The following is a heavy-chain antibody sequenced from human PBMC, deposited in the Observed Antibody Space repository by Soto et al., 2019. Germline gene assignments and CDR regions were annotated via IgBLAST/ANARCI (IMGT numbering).Heavy chain of an antibody. CDR1: GDSINSGGYY. Sequence: QVQLQESGPGLVKPSQTLSLTCTVSGDSINSGGYYWTWIRQHPGKGLEWIGYIYDSGSTYYNPSLTSRVTMSVDTSQNHFSLQLSSVTAADPGVYYCARDCPSCYDRWFAPWGQGILVTVSS. D-gene: IGHD2-2*01. CDR3: ARDCPSCYDRWFAP. V-gene: IGHV4-31*03. CDR2: IYDSGST. J-gene: IGHJ5*02.